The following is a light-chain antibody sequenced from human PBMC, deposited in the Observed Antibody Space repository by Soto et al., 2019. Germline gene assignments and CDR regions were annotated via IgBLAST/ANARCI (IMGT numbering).Light chain of an antibody. CDR2: GAS. CDR3: QQYGNAPIT. V-gene: IGKV3-20*01. CDR1: QSIGTY. Sequence: EIVLAQSPGTLSVSPGERATLSCRASQSIGTYLAWYQQKPGQAPRLLIYGASSRATGIPDRFSGSGSGTDFTLTISRVEPEDFAVYHCQQYGNAPITFGQGTRLEIK. J-gene: IGKJ5*01.